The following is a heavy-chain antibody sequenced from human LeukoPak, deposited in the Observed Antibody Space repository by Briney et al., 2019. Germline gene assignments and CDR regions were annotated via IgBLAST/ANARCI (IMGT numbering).Heavy chain of an antibody. CDR2: ISGGSTTI. D-gene: IGHD2-8*02. V-gene: IGHV3-48*04. CDR1: GFTFSSYS. J-gene: IGHJ4*02. CDR3: ARARGTDIDY. Sequence: GGSLRLSCAASGFTFSSYSMNWVRRAPGKGLEWVSYISGGSTTIYYADSVKGRFTVSRDNAKNSLYLQMSSLRAEDTAVYYCARARGTDIDYWGQGTLVTVSS.